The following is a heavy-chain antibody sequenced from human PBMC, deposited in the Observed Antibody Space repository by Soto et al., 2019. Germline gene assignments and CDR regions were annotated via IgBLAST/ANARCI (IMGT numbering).Heavy chain of an antibody. D-gene: IGHD2-2*01. Sequence: GGSLRLSCAASGFTFSSYAMSWVRQAPGKGLEWVSAISGSGGSTYYADSVKGRFTISRDNSKNTLYLQMNSLRAEDTAVYYCARGPSYCSRTSCSYAYYYYGMDVWGQGTTVTVSS. CDR3: ARGPSYCSRTSCSYAYYYYGMDV. CDR1: GFTFSSYA. V-gene: IGHV3-23*01. CDR2: ISGSGGST. J-gene: IGHJ6*02.